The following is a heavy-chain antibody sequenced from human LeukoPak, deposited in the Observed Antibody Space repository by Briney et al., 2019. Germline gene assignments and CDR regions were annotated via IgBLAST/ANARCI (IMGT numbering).Heavy chain of an antibody. V-gene: IGHV3-30*02. CDR1: GLTLSLYG. Sequence: GGSRSLSWAVAGLTLSLYGMQWVRQAAGSGLEWVTFIRKDGSNEYYTDSMKGRVTISRDNYKHTLPLQIDSLRGEDTAVYYCARDSQAGARYAQDYWGQGTLVTVSS. CDR2: IRKDGSNE. D-gene: IGHD1-26*01. J-gene: IGHJ4*02. CDR3: ARDSQAGARYAQDY.